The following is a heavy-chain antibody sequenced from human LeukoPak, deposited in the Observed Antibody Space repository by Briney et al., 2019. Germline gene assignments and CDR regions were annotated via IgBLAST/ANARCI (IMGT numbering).Heavy chain of an antibody. Sequence: GGSLRLSCAASGFTFSSYRMSWVRQAPGKGLEWVANIKQDGSGKYYVDSVKGRFTISRDNAKNSLYLQMNSLRAEDTAVYYCARGRYDILTGYYFDYWGQGTLVTVSS. CDR1: GFTFSSYR. CDR3: ARGRYDILTGYYFDY. D-gene: IGHD3-9*01. V-gene: IGHV3-7*04. J-gene: IGHJ4*02. CDR2: IKQDGSGK.